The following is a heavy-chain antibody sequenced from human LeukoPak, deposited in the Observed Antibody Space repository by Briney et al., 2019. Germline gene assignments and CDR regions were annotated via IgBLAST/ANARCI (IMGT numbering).Heavy chain of an antibody. CDR1: GFTFSSYG. D-gene: IGHD6-19*01. J-gene: IGHJ5*02. CDR2: ISYDGSNK. V-gene: IGHV3-30*18. CDR3: AKDSDYYSSGWGEPNWFDP. Sequence: PGGSLRPSCAASGFTFSSYGMHWVRQAPGKGLEWVAVISYDGSNKYYADSVKGRFTISRDNSKNTLYLQMNSLRAEDTAVYYCAKDSDYYSSGWGEPNWFDPWGQGTLVTVSS.